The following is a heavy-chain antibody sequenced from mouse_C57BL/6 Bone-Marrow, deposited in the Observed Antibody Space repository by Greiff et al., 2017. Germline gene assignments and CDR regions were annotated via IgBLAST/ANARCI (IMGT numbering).Heavy chain of an antibody. V-gene: IGHV1-20*01. D-gene: IGHD2-12*01. CDR3: ARSGSYSPYWYFDV. CDR2: INPYNGDT. CDR1: GYSFTGYL. Sequence: VHVKQPGPELVKPGASVKISCKASGYSFTGYLMNWVMQSPGRSLEWIGRINPYNGDTFYNQKFKGKATLTVDKSSSPAHMELRSLTSEDSAVYYCARSGSYSPYWYFDVWGTGTTLTVSS. J-gene: IGHJ1*03.